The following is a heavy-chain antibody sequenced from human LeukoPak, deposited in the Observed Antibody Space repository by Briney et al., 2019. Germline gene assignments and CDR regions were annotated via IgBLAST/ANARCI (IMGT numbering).Heavy chain of an antibody. V-gene: IGHV1-2*02. J-gene: IGHJ4*02. CDR2: INPNSGGT. CDR1: GYTFTGYY. Sequence: ASMKVSCKASGYTFTGYYMHWVRQAPGQGLEWMGWINPNSGGTNYAQKFQGRVTMTRDTSISTAYMELSSLRSDDSAVYYCATMGSRDKYTYFDYWGQGTLVTVSS. CDR3: ATMGSRDKYTYFDY. D-gene: IGHD6-6*01.